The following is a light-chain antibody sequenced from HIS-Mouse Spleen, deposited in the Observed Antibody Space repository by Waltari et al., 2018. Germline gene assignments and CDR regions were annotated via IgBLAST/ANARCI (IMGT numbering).Light chain of an antibody. CDR2: DDR. J-gene: IGLJ2*01. V-gene: IGLV3-21*03. CDR1: NIGSKR. Sequence: SYVLTQPPSVSVAPGKTARITCGGNNIGSKRVHWYQQTPGQAPVLVVYDDRDRPSGIPERFSGSNSGNTATLTISRVEAGDEADYYCQVWDSSSDHVVFGGGTKLTVL. CDR3: QVWDSSSDHVV.